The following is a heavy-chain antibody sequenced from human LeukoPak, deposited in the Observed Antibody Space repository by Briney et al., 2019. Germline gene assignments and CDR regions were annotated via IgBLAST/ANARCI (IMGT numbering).Heavy chain of an antibody. D-gene: IGHD6-19*01. Sequence: ASVKVSCKASGYTFTGYYMHWVRQAPGQGLEWMGRINPNSGGTNYAQKFQGRVSMTGDTSISTSYMELSRLSSDDTAVYYCARVGSSGWDTFEQSPTWGQGTLVTVSS. CDR3: ARVGSSGWDTFEQSPT. CDR1: GYTFTGYY. V-gene: IGHV1-2*06. J-gene: IGHJ5*02. CDR2: INPNSGGT.